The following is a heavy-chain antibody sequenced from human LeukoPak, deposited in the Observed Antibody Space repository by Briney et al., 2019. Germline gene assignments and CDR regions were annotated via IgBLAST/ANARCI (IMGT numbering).Heavy chain of an antibody. CDR2: IYHSGST. CDR1: GGSISSSNW. J-gene: IGHJ4*02. Sequence: SGTLSLTCAVSGGSISSSNWWSWVRQPPGKGLEWIGEIYHSGSTNYNPSLKSRVTISVDTSKNQFSLKLSSVTAADTAVYYCARGRARWLLGVLDYWGQGTLVTVSS. CDR3: ARGRARWLLGVLDY. D-gene: IGHD5-24*01. V-gene: IGHV4-4*02.